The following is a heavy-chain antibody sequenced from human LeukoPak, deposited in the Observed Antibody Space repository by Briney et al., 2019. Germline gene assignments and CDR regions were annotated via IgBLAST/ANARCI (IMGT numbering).Heavy chain of an antibody. CDR1: GGSISSGGYY. D-gene: IGHD6-6*01. Sequence: SETLSLTCTVSGGSISSGGYYWSWIRQPPGKGLEWIGYIYTSGSTNYNPSLKSRVTISVDTSKNQFSLKLSSVTAADTAVYYCARKGAVVAARLWYFDLWGRGTLVTVSS. J-gene: IGHJ2*01. V-gene: IGHV4-61*08. CDR3: ARKGAVVAARLWYFDL. CDR2: IYTSGST.